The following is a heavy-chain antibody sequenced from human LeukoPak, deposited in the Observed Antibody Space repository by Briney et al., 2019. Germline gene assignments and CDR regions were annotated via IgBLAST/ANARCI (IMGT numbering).Heavy chain of an antibody. Sequence: SETLSLTCTVSGGSVSSGSYYWRWIRQPPGKGLEWIGYIYYSGSTNYNPSLKSRVTISVDTSKNQFSLKLSSVTAADTAVYYCARVGGSGSYWGKLYYYYGMDVWGKGTTVTVSS. CDR1: GGSVSSGSYY. V-gene: IGHV4-61*01. CDR2: IYYSGST. D-gene: IGHD3-10*01. CDR3: ARVGGSGSYWGKLYYYYGMDV. J-gene: IGHJ6*04.